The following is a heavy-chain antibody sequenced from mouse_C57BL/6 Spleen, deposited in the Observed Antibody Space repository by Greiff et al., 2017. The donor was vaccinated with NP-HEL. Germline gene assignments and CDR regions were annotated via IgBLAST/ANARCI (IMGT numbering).Heavy chain of an antibody. J-gene: IGHJ4*01. CDR3: ARGYEYAMDY. D-gene: IGHD1-2*01. CDR2: IDPSDSYT. CDR1: GYTFTSYW. Sequence: QVQLQQPGAELVMPGASVKLSCKASGYTFTSYWMHWVKQRPGQGLEWIGEIDPSDSYTNYNQKFKGKSTLTVDTSSSTAYMQLSSLTSEDSAVYDCARGYEYAMDYWGKGASVTVAS. V-gene: IGHV1-69*01.